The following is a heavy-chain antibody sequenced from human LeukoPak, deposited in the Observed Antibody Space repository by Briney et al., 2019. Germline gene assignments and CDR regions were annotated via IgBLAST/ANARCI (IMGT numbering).Heavy chain of an antibody. CDR3: ARGSSVVALD. CDR2: ISSSSSTI. CDR1: GFTFSGYS. D-gene: IGHD2-15*01. J-gene: IGHJ4*02. V-gene: IGHV3-48*04. Sequence: GGSLRLSCAASGFTFSGYSMNWVRQAPGKGLEWFSYISSSSSTIHYADSVKGRFTISRDNAKNTLYLQMNSLRAEDTAVYYCARGSSVVALDWGQGTLVTVSS.